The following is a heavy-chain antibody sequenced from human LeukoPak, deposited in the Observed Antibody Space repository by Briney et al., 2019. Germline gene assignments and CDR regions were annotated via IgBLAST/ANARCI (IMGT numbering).Heavy chain of an antibody. CDR3: ARDDRSVDTAMSFQR. D-gene: IGHD5-18*01. V-gene: IGHV1-18*01. CDR2: ISGYNGDA. CDR1: GYTFTSYG. J-gene: IGHJ1*01. Sequence: ASVKVSCKASGYTFTSYGISWVRQAPGQGLEWMGWISGYNGDAIYAQKLQGRVTQTTDTSTTTAYMELRSLTSDDTAVYYCARDDRSVDTAMSFQRWGQGTLVTVSP.